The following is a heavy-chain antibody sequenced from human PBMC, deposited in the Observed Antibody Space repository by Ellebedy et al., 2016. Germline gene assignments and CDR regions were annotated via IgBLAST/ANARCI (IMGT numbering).Heavy chain of an antibody. D-gene: IGHD6-13*01. CDR1: GYTLTELS. V-gene: IGHV1-24*01. CDR2: FDPEDGET. J-gene: IGHJ6*02. CDR3: ARDIAAAGTFRYGMDV. Sequence: ASVKVSCKVSGYTLTELSMHWVRQAPGKGLEWMGGFDPEDGETIYAQKFQGRVTMTEDTSTDTAYMELSSLRSEDTAVYYCARDIAAAGTFRYGMDVWGQGTTVTVSS.